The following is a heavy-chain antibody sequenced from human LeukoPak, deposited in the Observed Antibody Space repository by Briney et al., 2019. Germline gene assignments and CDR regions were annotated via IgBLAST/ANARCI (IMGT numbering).Heavy chain of an antibody. J-gene: IGHJ4*02. D-gene: IGHD5-24*01. CDR2: FDPEDGKT. V-gene: IGHV1-24*01. CDR1: GYTLVELS. Sequence: ASVKVSCKVPGYTLVELSIHWVRQAPGKGLEWMGGFDPEDGKTVYAQKFQGRVTMTEDTSSDTVYMELISLRSEDTAVYYCATPSPLEMGTVFFEHWGQGTLVTVSS. CDR3: ATPSPLEMGTVFFEH.